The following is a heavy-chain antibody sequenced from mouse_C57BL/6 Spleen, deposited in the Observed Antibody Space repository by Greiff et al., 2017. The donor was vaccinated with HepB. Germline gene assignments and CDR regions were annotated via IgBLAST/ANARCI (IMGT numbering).Heavy chain of an antibody. CDR3: ARYYGSSYDWYFDV. CDR2: LYPGSGST. CDR1: GYTFTSYW. D-gene: IGHD1-1*01. Sequence: QVQLQQPGAELVKPGASVKMSCKASGYTFTSYWITWVKQRPGQGLEWIGDLYPGSGSTNYNEKFKSKATLTVDTSSSTAYMQLSSLTSEDSAVYYCARYYGSSYDWYFDVWGTGTTVTVSS. V-gene: IGHV1-55*01. J-gene: IGHJ1*03.